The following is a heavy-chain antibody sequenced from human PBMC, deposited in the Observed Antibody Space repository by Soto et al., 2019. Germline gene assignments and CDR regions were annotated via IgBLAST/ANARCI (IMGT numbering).Heavy chain of an antibody. J-gene: IGHJ4*02. V-gene: IGHV4-59*01. CDR3: ARAGTNMVQFDD. CDR2: IYYSGST. CDR1: GGSINSYL. Sequence: PXETLSLSCTVSGGSINSYLWSWIRQSPGKGLEWIGHIYYSGSTIYRPSLKSRVSISVDTSKNQFSLEAHSVTAADTAVYYCARAGTNMVQFDDWGQGTLVTVSS. D-gene: IGHD3-10*01.